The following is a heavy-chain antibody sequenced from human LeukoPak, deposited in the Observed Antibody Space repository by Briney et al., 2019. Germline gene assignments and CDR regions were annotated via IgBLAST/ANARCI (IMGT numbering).Heavy chain of an antibody. J-gene: IGHJ4*02. Sequence: GGSLRLSCAASGFTFSSYWMSWVRQAPGKGLEWVANIKQDGSEKYYVDSVKGRFTISRANAKNSLYLQMNSLRAEDTAVYYCARAFSSGASGEFADWGQGTLVTVS. V-gene: IGHV3-7*03. CDR2: IKQDGSEK. CDR1: GFTFSSYW. D-gene: IGHD6-19*01. CDR3: ARAFSSGASGEFAD.